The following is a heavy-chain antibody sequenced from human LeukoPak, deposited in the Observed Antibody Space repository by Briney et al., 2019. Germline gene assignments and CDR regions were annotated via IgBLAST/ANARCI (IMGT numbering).Heavy chain of an antibody. V-gene: IGHV4-34*01. CDR3: ARGPIVVVTAIRDAFDI. CDR1: GGSFSGYY. Sequence: PSETLSLTCAVYGGSFSGYYWSWIRQPPGKGLEWIGYIYHSGSTYYNPSLKSRVTISVDRSKNQFSLKLSSVTAADTAVYYCARGPIVVVTAIRDAFDIWGQGTMVTVSS. CDR2: IYHSGST. D-gene: IGHD2-21*02. J-gene: IGHJ3*02.